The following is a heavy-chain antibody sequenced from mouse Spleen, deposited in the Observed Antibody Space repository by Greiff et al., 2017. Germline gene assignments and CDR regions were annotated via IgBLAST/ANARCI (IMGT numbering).Heavy chain of an antibody. D-gene: IGHD3-2*01. Sequence: QVQLKESGPELVKPGASVQISCKASGYTFTDYYINWVKQRPGQGLEWIGWIFPGSGSTYYNEKFKGKATLTVDKSSSTAYMLLSSLTSEDSAVYFCARSDSSGLPFAYWGQGTLVTVSA. V-gene: IGHV1-75*01. CDR2: IFPGSGST. J-gene: IGHJ3*01. CDR3: ARSDSSGLPFAY. CDR1: GYTFTDYY.